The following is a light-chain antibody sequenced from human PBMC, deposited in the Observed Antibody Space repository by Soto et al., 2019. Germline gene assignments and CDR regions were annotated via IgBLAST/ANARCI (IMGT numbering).Light chain of an antibody. CDR2: EVA. J-gene: IGLJ2*01. CDR3: SSYTTTNTVV. CDR1: SSDVGSYNY. Sequence: QSARTQPASVSGSPGQSITDSCTGTSSDVGSYNYVSWYQHHPGKAPKVIIYEVANRPSEISNRFSGSKSGNTAYLTISGLQAEDEADYYCSSYTTTNTVVFAGGTKVTVL. V-gene: IGLV2-14*01.